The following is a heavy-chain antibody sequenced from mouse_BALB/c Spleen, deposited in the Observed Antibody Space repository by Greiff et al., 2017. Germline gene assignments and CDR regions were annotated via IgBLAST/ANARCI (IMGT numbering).Heavy chain of an antibody. CDR2: ISSGSSTI. V-gene: IGHV5-17*02. D-gene: IGHD2-10*02. CDR3: AIGEYGKD. J-gene: IGHJ3*01. Sequence: EVKLVESGGGLVQPGGSRKLSCAASGFTFSSFGMHWVRQAPEKGLEWVAYISSGSSTIYYADTVKGRFTISRDNPKNTLFLQMTSLRSEDTAMYYCAIGEYGKDWGQGTLVTVSA. CDR1: GFTFSSFG.